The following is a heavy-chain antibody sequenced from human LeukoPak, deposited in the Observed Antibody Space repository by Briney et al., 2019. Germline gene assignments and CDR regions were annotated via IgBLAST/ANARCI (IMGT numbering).Heavy chain of an antibody. V-gene: IGHV1-8*03. CDR2: MNPNSGNT. CDR3: ARAYTYYDFWSDENWFDP. D-gene: IGHD3-3*01. CDR1: GYTFTSYD. J-gene: IGHJ5*02. Sequence: ASVKVSCKASGYTFTSYDINWVRQATGQGLEWMGWMNPNSGNTGYAQKFQGRVTITRNTSISTAYMELSSLRSEDTAVYYCARAYTYYDFWSDENWFDPWGQGTLVTVSS.